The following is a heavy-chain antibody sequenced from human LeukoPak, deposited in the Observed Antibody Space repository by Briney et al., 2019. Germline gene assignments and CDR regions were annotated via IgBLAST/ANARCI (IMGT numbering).Heavy chain of an antibody. Sequence: SETLSLTCTVSGGSISSGGYYWSWIRQHPGKGLEWIGYISYSGSTYYNPSLKSRVTISVDTFKNQFSLKLSSVTAADTAVYYCARGSYYYGSGSYYYFDYWGEGTLVPVPS. CDR3: ARGSYYYGSGSYYYFDY. CDR1: GGSISSGGYY. V-gene: IGHV4-31*03. D-gene: IGHD3-10*01. J-gene: IGHJ4*02. CDR2: ISYSGST.